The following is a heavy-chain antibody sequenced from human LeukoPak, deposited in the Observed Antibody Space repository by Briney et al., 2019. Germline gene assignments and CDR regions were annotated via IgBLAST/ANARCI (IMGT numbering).Heavy chain of an antibody. D-gene: IGHD6-13*01. Sequence: PGGSLRLSCAASGFTFGDYAMHWVRQAPGKGLEWVSGISWNSGSIGYADSVKGRFTISRDNAKNSLYLQMNSLRAEDTALYYCAKDIDSSWYGRFDYWGQGTLVTVSS. CDR1: GFTFGDYA. J-gene: IGHJ4*02. CDR3: AKDIDSSWYGRFDY. CDR2: ISWNSGSI. V-gene: IGHV3-9*01.